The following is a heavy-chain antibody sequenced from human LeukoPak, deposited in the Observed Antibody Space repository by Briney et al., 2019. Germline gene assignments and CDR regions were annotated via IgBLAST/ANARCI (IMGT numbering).Heavy chain of an antibody. CDR2: INHSGST. J-gene: IGHJ4*02. CDR3: ARARQNYFDY. V-gene: IGHV4-34*01. CDR1: GGSFSGYY. Sequence: SETLSLTCAVYGGSFSGYYWSWIRQPPGKGLEWIGEINHSGSTNYNPSLKSRVTISVDTSKNQFSLKRSSVTVADTAVYYCARARQNYFDYWGRGTLVTVSS.